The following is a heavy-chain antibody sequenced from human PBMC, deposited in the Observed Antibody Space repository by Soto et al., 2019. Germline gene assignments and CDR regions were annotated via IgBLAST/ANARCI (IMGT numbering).Heavy chain of an antibody. D-gene: IGHD3-22*01. CDR1: GFTFSDYY. Sequence: QVQLVESGGGLVKPGGSLRLSCAASGFTFSDYYMSWIRQAPGKGLEWVSYISSSSSYTNYADSVKGRFTISRDNAKNSLYLHMTSLRAEDTAVYYCARDQTLPYLSGTYTYYYSSGYPDYWGQGTLVTVSS. CDR3: ARDQTLPYLSGTYTYYYSSGYPDY. CDR2: ISSSSSYT. V-gene: IGHV3-11*05. J-gene: IGHJ4*02.